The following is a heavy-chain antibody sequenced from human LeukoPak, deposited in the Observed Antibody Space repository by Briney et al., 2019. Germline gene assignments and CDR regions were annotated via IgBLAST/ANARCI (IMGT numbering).Heavy chain of an antibody. J-gene: IGHJ4*02. CDR2: ISSSSSSI. CDR1: LFTSTRYE. CDR3: AREWASIVNYYFDY. V-gene: IGHV3-48*03. Sequence: RGSLRLSCAASLFTSTRYEMNWVRQAPGQGLGWVSYISSSSSSIYYAASVKGRFTISRDNAKNSLYLQMNSLRAEDTAVYYCAREWASIVNYYFDYWGQGTLVTVSS. D-gene: IGHD1-26*01.